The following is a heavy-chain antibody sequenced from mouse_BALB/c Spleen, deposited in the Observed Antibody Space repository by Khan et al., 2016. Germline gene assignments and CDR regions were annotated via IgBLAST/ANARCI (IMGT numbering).Heavy chain of an antibody. CDR2: INPDSSTI. CDR3: VSPFTTGVDY. D-gene: IGHD1-1*01. V-gene: IGHV4-1*02. J-gene: IGHJ3*01. CDR1: GFDFSRYW. Sequence: EVKLLESGGGLVQPGGSLKLSCVASGFDFSRYWMSWVRQAPGKGLEWIGEINPDSSTINYTPSLKDKFIFSRDNAKNTLYLQLSKVRSEDSALYFCVSPFTTGVDYWGQGTLVTVSA.